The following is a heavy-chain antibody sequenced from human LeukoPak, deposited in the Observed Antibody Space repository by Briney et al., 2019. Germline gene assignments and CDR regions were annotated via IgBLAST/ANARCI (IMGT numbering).Heavy chain of an antibody. D-gene: IGHD1-26*01. CDR1: GFTFSSYA. CDR3: AKSRGESRGASNY. J-gene: IGHJ4*02. CDR2: ISGSGDTT. V-gene: IGHV3-23*01. Sequence: GGSLRLSCAASGFTFSSYAMNWVRQVPGKGLEWVSFISGSGDTTYYADSVKGRFTISRDSSKNTLYLQMNSLRAEDTAVYYCAKSRGESRGASNYWGQGTLVTVSS.